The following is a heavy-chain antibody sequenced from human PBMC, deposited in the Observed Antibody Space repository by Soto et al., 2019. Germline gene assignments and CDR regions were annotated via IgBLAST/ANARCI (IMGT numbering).Heavy chain of an antibody. J-gene: IGHJ5*02. V-gene: IGHV4-4*07. CDR1: GGSISSYY. D-gene: IGHD2-15*01. Sequence: SETLSLTCTVSGGSISSYYWSWIRQPAGKGLEWIGRIYTSGSTNYNPSLKSRVTMSVDTSKNQFSLKLSSVTAADTAVYYCARVDSYCSGGSCYFDRYNWFDPWGQGTLVTVS. CDR2: IYTSGST. CDR3: ARVDSYCSGGSCYFDRYNWFDP.